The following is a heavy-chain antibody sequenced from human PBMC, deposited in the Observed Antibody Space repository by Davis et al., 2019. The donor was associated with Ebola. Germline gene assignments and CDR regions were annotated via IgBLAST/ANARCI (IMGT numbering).Heavy chain of an antibody. CDR3: ARSYSSSWYARPVGYYFDY. CDR1: GGSISSSSYY. Sequence: SETLSLTCAVSGGSISSSSYYWGWIRQPPGKGLEWIGSIYYSGSTYNNPSLKSRVTISVDTSKNQFSLKLSSVTAADTAVYYCARSYSSSWYARPVGYYFDYWGQGTLVTVSS. J-gene: IGHJ4*02. D-gene: IGHD6-13*01. V-gene: IGHV4-39*07. CDR2: IYYSGST.